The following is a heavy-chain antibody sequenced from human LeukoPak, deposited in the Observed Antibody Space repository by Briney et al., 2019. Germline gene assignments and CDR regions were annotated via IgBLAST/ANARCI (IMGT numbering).Heavy chain of an antibody. Sequence: GGSLRLSXAASGFTFSDYYMSWIRQAPGKGLEWVSSISSSDNTIYYTDSVKGRFAISRDNAKNSLYLQMKSLRAEDTAVYYCARGFYTYDQWGQGTLVTVSS. V-gene: IGHV3-11*04. D-gene: IGHD5-24*01. CDR1: GFTFSDYY. CDR2: ISSSDNTI. J-gene: IGHJ5*02. CDR3: ARGFYTYDQ.